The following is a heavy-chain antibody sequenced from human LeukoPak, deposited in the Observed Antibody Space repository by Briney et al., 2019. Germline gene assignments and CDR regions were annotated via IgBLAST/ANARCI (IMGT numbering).Heavy chain of an antibody. CDR2: ISGSSSFT. CDR1: GFTFGDYA. V-gene: IGHV3-11*06. D-gene: IGHD4-17*01. J-gene: IGHJ4*02. Sequence: GGSLRLSCTASGFTFGDYAMSWVRQAPGKGLEWVSYISGSSSFTIYADSVKGRFTISRDNAKNSLYLQMNSLRAEDTAVYYCARVTLYGESALDYWGQGALVTVSS. CDR3: ARVTLYGESALDY.